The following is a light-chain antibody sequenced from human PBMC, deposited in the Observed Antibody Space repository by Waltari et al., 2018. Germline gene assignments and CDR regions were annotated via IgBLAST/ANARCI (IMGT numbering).Light chain of an antibody. Sequence: DIQMTQSPSSLSASVGDRVTITFRASQSISSYLNWYQQKQGKAPKLLIYAASSLPSGVPSRFSGSVSGTDFTLTISSLQPEDFATYYCQQSYSTPRAYSFGQGTKLEIK. CDR2: AAS. V-gene: IGKV1-39*01. CDR1: QSISSY. J-gene: IGKJ2*03. CDR3: QQSYSTPRAYS.